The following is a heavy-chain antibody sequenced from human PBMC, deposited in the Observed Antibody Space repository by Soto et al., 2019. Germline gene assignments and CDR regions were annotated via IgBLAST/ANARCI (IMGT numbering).Heavy chain of an antibody. V-gene: IGHV3-23*01. Sequence: PGGSLRLSCAASGFTFSSYAMSWVRQAPGKGLEWVSAISGSGGSTYYADSVKGRFTISRDNSKNTLYLQMNSLRAEDTAVYYCANHGLADRGYYYYGMDVWGQGTTVTVSS. CDR1: GFTFSSYA. J-gene: IGHJ6*02. CDR2: ISGSGGST. CDR3: ANHGLADRGYYYYGMDV. D-gene: IGHD6-13*01.